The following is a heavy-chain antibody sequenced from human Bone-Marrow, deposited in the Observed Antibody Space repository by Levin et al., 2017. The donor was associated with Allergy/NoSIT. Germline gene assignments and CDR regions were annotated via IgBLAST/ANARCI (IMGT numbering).Heavy chain of an antibody. CDR3: AKHLSGSKTFDY. V-gene: IGHV3-23*01. D-gene: IGHD3-3*01. CDR1: GFTFSTYA. Sequence: GESLKISCAASGFTFSTYAMSWVRQAPGRGLEWVSAIDSSGGRTYYADSVKGRFTISRDNSKNTLYLQMNGLRAEDTAVFYCAKHLSGSKTFDYWGQGTLVTVSS. J-gene: IGHJ4*02. CDR2: IDSSGGRT.